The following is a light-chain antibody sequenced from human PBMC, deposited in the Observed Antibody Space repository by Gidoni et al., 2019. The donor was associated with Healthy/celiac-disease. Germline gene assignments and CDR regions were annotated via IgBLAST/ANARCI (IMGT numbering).Light chain of an antibody. Sequence: SPPTLSVSPGERATLSCRASQSVSSNLAWYQQKPGQAPRLLIYGASTRATGIPARFSGSGSGTEFTLTISSLQSEDFAVYYCQQYNNWPPVTFXQXTRLEIK. V-gene: IGKV3D-15*01. CDR2: GAS. CDR1: QSVSSN. J-gene: IGKJ5*01. CDR3: QQYNNWPPVT.